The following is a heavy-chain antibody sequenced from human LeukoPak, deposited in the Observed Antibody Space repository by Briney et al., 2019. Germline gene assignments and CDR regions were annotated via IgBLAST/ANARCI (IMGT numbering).Heavy chain of an antibody. J-gene: IGHJ4*02. D-gene: IGHD5-24*01. CDR2: IHYSGST. Sequence: SETLSLTCTVSSGSVSGHYWSWIRQPPGKGLEWIGYIHYSGSTNSNPSLKSRVTLSIDTSKNQFSLELRSVTAADTAVFYCARTAMASIADYFDYWGQGMMITVSS. V-gene: IGHV4-59*02. CDR3: ARTAMASIADYFDY. CDR1: SGSVSGHY.